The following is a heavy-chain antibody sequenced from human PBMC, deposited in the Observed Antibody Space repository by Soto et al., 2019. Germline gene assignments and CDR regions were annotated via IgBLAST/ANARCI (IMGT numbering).Heavy chain of an antibody. V-gene: IGHV3-23*01. CDR2: IHGNGGGT. D-gene: IGHD3-22*01. Sequence: EVQLLESGGGLVQPGGSLRLSCAASGFNFRNYAMSWVRQPPGKGVEWVSSIHGNGGGTYYADSVKGRFTVSRDDSRETLSLKWGALRGDDTALYSWAKVAVVVNGVGGCSAPGGQETLFPVP. CDR3: AKVAVVVNGVGGCSAP. J-gene: IGHJ5*02. CDR1: GFNFRNYA.